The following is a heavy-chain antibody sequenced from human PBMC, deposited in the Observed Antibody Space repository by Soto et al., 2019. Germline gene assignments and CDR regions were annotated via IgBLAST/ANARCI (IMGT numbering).Heavy chain of an antibody. CDR1: GFTFSSYG. Sequence: GGSLRLSCAASGFTFSSYGMHWVRQAPGKGLEWVAVISYDGSNKYYAKSVKGRFTISRDNSKKTLYLQKNNLREEDTAVYYCSKVFLHSSSWPPPQYYYYYYYMDVWGKGTTVTVSS. J-gene: IGHJ6*03. V-gene: IGHV3-30*18. CDR2: ISYDGSNK. D-gene: IGHD6-13*01. CDR3: SKVFLHSSSWPPPQYYYYYYYMDV.